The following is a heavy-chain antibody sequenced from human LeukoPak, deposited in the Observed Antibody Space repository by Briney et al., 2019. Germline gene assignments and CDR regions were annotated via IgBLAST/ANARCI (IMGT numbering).Heavy chain of an antibody. D-gene: IGHD3-22*01. J-gene: IGHJ4*02. CDR1: GYTFTGYY. CDR2: NNPNSGGT. Sequence: ASVTVSFKASGYTFTGYYMHWVRQAPGQGLEGMGWNNPNSGGTNYAQKFQGRVTMTRDTSISTAYMELSRLRSDDTAVYYCARGLYYESSGSPVHYWGQGTLVTVSS. CDR3: ARGLYYESSGSPVHY. V-gene: IGHV1-2*02.